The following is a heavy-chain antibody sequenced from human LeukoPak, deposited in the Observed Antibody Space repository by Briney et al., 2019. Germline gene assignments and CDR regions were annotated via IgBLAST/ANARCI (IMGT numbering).Heavy chain of an antibody. CDR2: IYVTGT. CDR3: ARHIGGGIEDMDV. CDR1: GGSIGTYY. Sequence: SETLSLTCTVSGGSIGTYYWSWIRQSPGKGLEWIGYIYVTGTRYNPYLQSRVTISVDRSRNQFFLKMSSVTAADTAVYYCARHIGGGIEDMDVWGRGTKVIVSS. V-gene: IGHV4-59*08. D-gene: IGHD3-16*02. J-gene: IGHJ6*03.